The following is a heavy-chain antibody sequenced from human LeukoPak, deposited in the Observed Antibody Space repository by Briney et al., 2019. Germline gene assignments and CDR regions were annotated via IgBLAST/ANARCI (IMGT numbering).Heavy chain of an antibody. D-gene: IGHD2-2*01. Sequence: SETLSLTCAVYGGSFSGYYWSWIRQPPGKGLEWIGEINHSGSTNYNPSLKSRVTISVDTSKNQFSLKLSSVTAADTAVYYCARHNYCSSTSCYSPWGQGTLVTVSS. J-gene: IGHJ5*02. CDR2: INHSGST. CDR3: ARHNYCSSTSCYSP. CDR1: GGSFSGYY. V-gene: IGHV4-34*01.